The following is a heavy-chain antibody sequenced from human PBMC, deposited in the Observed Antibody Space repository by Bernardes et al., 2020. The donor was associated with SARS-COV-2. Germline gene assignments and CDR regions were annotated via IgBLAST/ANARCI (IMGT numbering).Heavy chain of an antibody. CDR1: GYTLTELS. J-gene: IGHJ5*02. D-gene: IGHD2-15*01. V-gene: IGHV1-24*01. CDR3: ATTAVVEVEPNWFDP. Sequence: ASVKVSCKVSGYTLTELSIHWVRQAPGKGLEWLGGFDPDNGETIYAPKFQGRVTMTDDTSTDTAYMELSSLGSEETAVYYCATTAVVEVEPNWFDPWGQGAMVIGSS. CDR2: FDPDNGET.